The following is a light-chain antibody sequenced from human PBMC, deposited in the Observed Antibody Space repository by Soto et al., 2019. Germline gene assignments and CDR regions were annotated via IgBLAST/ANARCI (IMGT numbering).Light chain of an antibody. V-gene: IGKV1-5*03. CDR1: QSISSW. J-gene: IGKJ1*01. Sequence: DIQMTQSPSTLSASVGDRVTITCRASQSISSWLAWYQQKPGKAPNLLIYKASSLESGVPSRFSGIGSGTEFSLTIRSLKPDDFATDDCQQYSSHSTFGQLTKGDIK. CDR2: KAS. CDR3: QQYSSHST.